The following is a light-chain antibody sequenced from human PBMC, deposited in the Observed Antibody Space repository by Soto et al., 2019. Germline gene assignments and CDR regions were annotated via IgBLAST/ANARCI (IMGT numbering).Light chain of an antibody. CDR1: QSLEYSDGNSY. CDR3: QQYYTTPWT. J-gene: IGKJ1*01. V-gene: IGKV2-30*01. CDR2: KVS. Sequence: DVVLTQSPLALAVTLGQPASISCRSSQSLEYSDGNSYLNWFQQRPGQSPRRLIYKVSNRDSGVPDRFSGSGSGTDFTLTISSLQAEDVAVYYCQQYYTTPWTFGQGTKVEIK.